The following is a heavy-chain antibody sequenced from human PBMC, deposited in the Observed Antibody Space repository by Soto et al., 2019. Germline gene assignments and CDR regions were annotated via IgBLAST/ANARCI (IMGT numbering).Heavy chain of an antibody. CDR3: AVHLGKNYYTIDV. J-gene: IGHJ6*02. Sequence: EVQLLESGGGWVQPGGSLRLSCAASGFTFSTFVMTWVRQVPGEGLEWISSITGSGKSAYYADSVKGRVTISRDNSKNILYLQISSLGVDDLAVYHWAVHLGKNYYTIDVWGQGTTVTVSS. CDR1: GFTFSTFV. CDR2: ITGSGKSA. V-gene: IGHV3-23*01.